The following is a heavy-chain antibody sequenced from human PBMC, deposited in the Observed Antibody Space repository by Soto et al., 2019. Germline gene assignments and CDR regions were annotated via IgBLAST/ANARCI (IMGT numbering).Heavy chain of an antibody. D-gene: IGHD6-13*01. J-gene: IGHJ4*02. CDR3: AKDLRGSWYPIWDY. V-gene: IGHV3-23*01. CDR2: ISGSGGST. CDR1: GFTFSSYA. Sequence: EVQLLESGGGLVQPGGSLRLSCAASGFTFSSYAMSWVRQAPGKGLEWVSAISGSGGSTYYADSVKGRFTISRDNSKNTLYLQMDSLRAVDTAVYYCAKDLRGSWYPIWDYWGQGTLVTVSS.